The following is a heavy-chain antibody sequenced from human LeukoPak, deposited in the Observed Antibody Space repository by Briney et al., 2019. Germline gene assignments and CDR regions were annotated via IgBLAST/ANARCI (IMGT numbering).Heavy chain of an antibody. Sequence: GGSLRLSCAASGFTFNNYWMSWVRQAPGRGLEWVANIMQDGSEKYYVDSVKGRFTISRDNVKNSLYLQMNSLRAEDTAVYYCARVGVGGTSYYYYGMDVWGQGTTVTVSS. CDR3: ARVGVGGTSYYYYGMDV. CDR2: IMQDGSEK. D-gene: IGHD1-26*01. J-gene: IGHJ6*02. CDR1: GFTFNNYW. V-gene: IGHV3-7*01.